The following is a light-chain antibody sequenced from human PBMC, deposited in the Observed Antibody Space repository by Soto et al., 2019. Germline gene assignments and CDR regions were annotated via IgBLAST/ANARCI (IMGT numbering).Light chain of an antibody. CDR1: QSVSSSN. CDR3: QQYDDWPET. J-gene: IGKJ1*01. CDR2: GAS. Sequence: ETVLTQSPGTLSLSPGERATLSCRASQSVSSSNLAWYQQKPGQAPRLLIYGASTRATAIPARFSGSGSGTEFTLTISSLQSEDFAVYYCQQYDDWPETFGQGTKVDIK. V-gene: IGKV3-15*01.